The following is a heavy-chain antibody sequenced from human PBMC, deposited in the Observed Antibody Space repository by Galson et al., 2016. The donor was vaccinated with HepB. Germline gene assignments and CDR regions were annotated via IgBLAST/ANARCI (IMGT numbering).Heavy chain of an antibody. D-gene: IGHD3-22*01. CDR1: GFTFSSYG. V-gene: IGHV3-33*01. J-gene: IGHJ4*02. Sequence: SLRLSCAASGFTFSSYGMHWVRQAPGKGLEWVAFIWYDGSYKFYADSVEGQFTISRDNSKNTLYLQMNSLGAEDTAVYYCARGYFDSSGYYRGWVDYWGQGTLVTVSS. CDR2: IWYDGSYK. CDR3: ARGYFDSSGYYRGWVDY.